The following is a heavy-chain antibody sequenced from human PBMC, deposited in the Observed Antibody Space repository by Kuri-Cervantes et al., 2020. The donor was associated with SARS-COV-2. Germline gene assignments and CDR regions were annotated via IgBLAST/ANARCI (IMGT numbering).Heavy chain of an antibody. Sequence: GSLRLSCAVYGGSFSGYYWSWIRQPPGKGLEWIGEINHSGSTNYNPSLKSRVTISVDTSKNQFSLKLSSVTAADTAVYYCASLNYYYAMDVWGQGTTVTVSS. V-gene: IGHV4-34*01. CDR1: GGSFSGYY. CDR2: INHSGST. CDR3: ASLNYYYAMDV. J-gene: IGHJ6*02.